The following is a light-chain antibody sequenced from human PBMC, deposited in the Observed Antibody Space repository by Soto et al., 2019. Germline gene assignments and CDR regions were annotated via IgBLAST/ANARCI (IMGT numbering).Light chain of an antibody. V-gene: IGKV1-39*01. CDR3: QQSYSTPPGWT. CDR1: QSISSY. CDR2: AAS. J-gene: IGKJ1*01. Sequence: DIQMTQSPSSLSASVGDRVTITCRASQSISSYLNWYQQKPGKAPKLLIYAASSLQSGVPSRFSGSGSGTDITLTISSLQPEDFATYYCQQSYSTPPGWTFGQGTKVEIK.